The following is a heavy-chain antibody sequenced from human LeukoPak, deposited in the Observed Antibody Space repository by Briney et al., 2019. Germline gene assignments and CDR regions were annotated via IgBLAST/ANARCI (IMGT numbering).Heavy chain of an antibody. CDR2: ISSSSSYI. V-gene: IGHV3-21*01. CDR1: GFTFSSYS. J-gene: IGHJ5*02. Sequence: PGGSLRLSCAASGFTFSSYSMNWVRQAPGKGLEWVSSISSSSSYIYYADSVKGRFTISRDNAKNSLYLQMNSLRAEDTAVYYCARDGLWFGEQPRWFDPWGQGTLVTVSS. CDR3: ARDGLWFGEQPRWFDP. D-gene: IGHD3-10*01.